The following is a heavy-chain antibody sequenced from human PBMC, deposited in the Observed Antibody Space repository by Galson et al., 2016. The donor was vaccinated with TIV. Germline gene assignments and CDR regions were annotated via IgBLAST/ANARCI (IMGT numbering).Heavy chain of an antibody. CDR1: GYTLSDLS. J-gene: IGHJ4*02. Sequence: SVKVSCKVSGYTLSDLSMHWVRQAPGKGLEWMGGFDPENDRAIYAQGFKGRVTKTDDTSTDTSSLELRRLRSDDTAVYFCATARLGIFKCFDSWGQGTLVTVSS. CDR3: ATARLGIFKCFDS. CDR2: FDPENDRA. D-gene: IGHD3-9*01. V-gene: IGHV1-24*01.